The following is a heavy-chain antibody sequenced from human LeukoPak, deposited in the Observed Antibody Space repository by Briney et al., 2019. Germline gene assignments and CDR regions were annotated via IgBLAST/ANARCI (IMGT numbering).Heavy chain of an antibody. CDR1: GFTLTSYA. Sequence: GGSLRLSCAASGFTLTSYAMSWVRQAPGKGLEWVSSISASGGSTNYADSLKGRFTISRNNSKNTVYLQMNSLSAEDTAVYSWAKVMKGSERLTMVRGVIIKTAGLYYMDVWGKGTTVTVSS. D-gene: IGHD3-10*01. V-gene: IGHV3-23*01. J-gene: IGHJ6*03. CDR3: AKVMKGSERLTMVRGVIIKTAGLYYMDV. CDR2: ISASGGST.